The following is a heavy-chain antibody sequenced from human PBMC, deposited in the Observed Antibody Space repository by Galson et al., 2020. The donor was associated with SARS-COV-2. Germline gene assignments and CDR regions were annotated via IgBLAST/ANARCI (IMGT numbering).Heavy chain of an antibody. CDR1: GYSISSGYY. Sequence: ASETLSLTCTVSGYSISSGYYWGWIRQPPGKGLEWIGSIYHSGSTYYNPSLKSRVTISVDTSKNQFSLKLSSVTAADTAVYYCARELLWFGELSSKYYYYYYGMDGWGQGTTVTVSS. J-gene: IGHJ6*02. D-gene: IGHD3-10*01. V-gene: IGHV4-38-2*02. CDR2: IYHSGST. CDR3: ARELLWFGELSSKYYYYYYGMDG.